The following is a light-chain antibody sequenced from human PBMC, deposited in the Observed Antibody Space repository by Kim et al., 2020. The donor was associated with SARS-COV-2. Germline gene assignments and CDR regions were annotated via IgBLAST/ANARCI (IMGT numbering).Light chain of an antibody. V-gene: IGKV1-5*01. CDR1: QSISGW. CDR3: QPLGT. Sequence: SAPTASVGDAVTITCRASQSISGWLDWYQQQPGKAPKLLIYHASTLQGGVPSRFSGSGSGTEFTLTINNLQPDDFATYYCQPLGTFGRGTKVDIK. CDR2: HAS. J-gene: IGKJ1*01.